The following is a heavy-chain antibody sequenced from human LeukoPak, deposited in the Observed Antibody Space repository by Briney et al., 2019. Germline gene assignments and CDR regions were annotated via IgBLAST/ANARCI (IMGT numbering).Heavy chain of an antibody. CDR1: GFTFSSYE. J-gene: IGHJ4*02. D-gene: IGHD2-15*01. Sequence: QTGGSLRLSCAASGFTFSSYEMNWVRQAPGKGLEWVSYISTSGNTMYYADSVRGRFTISRDNAKNSLYLQMNSLRDEDTAVYYCARGVGAFDYWGQGTLVTVSS. CDR3: ARGVGAFDY. CDR2: ISTSGNTM. V-gene: IGHV3-48*03.